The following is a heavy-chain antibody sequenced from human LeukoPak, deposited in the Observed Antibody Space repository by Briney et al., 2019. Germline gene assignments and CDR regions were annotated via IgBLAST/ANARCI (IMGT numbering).Heavy chain of an antibody. Sequence: ASVKVSCKASGYTFTSYGISWVRQAPGQGLEWMGWISAYNGNTNYAQKLQGRVTMTTDTSTSTAYMELRSLRSDDTAVYYCARDAGINDSSGTFDYWGQGTLFTVSS. V-gene: IGHV1-18*01. J-gene: IGHJ4*02. CDR2: ISAYNGNT. D-gene: IGHD3-22*01. CDR3: ARDAGINDSSGTFDY. CDR1: GYTFTSYG.